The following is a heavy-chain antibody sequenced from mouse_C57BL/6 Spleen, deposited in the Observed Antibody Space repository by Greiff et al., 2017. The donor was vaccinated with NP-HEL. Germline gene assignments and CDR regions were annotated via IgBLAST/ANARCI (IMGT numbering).Heavy chain of an antibody. J-gene: IGHJ4*01. CDR2: IYPRDGST. CDR3: ASYSNTRFYAMDY. Sequence: QVQLQQSDAELVKPGASVKISCKVSGYTFTDHTIHWMKQRPEQGLEWIGYIYPRDGSTKYNEKFKGKATLTADKSSSTAYRQLNILTSEDSAVYFCASYSNTRFYAMDYWGQGTSVTVSS. CDR1: GYTFTDHT. V-gene: IGHV1-78*01. D-gene: IGHD2-5*01.